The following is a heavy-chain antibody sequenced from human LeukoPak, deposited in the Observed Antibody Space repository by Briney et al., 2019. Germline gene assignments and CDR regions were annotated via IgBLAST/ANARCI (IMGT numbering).Heavy chain of an antibody. D-gene: IGHD6-13*01. V-gene: IGHV1-3*01. CDR1: GYTFTSYA. J-gene: IGHJ4*02. CDR2: INAGNGNT. CDR3: ARGGRSSWYFGDQALDY. Sequence: GASVKVSCKASGYTFTSYAMHWVRQAPGQRLEWMGWINAGNGNTKYSQKFQGRVTITRDTSASTAYMELSSLRSEDTAVYYCARGGRSSWYFGDQALDYWGQGTLVTVSS.